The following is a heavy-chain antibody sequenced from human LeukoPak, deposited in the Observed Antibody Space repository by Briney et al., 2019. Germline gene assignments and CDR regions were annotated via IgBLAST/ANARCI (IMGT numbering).Heavy chain of an antibody. CDR2: IVVGSGNT. CDR1: GFTFTSFA. Sequence: ASVKVSCKASGFTFTSFAVQWVRQARGQRLEWVGWIVVGSGNTNYAQKVQERVTITRDMSTSTAYMELSSLRSEDTAVYYCAAGLGYDFWSGSKNWFDPWGQGTLVTVSS. D-gene: IGHD3-3*01. V-gene: IGHV1-58*01. CDR3: AAGLGYDFWSGSKNWFDP. J-gene: IGHJ5*02.